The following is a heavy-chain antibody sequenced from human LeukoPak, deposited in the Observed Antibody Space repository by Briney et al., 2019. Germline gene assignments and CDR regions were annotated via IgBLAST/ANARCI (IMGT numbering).Heavy chain of an antibody. D-gene: IGHD3-3*01. J-gene: IGHJ4*02. V-gene: IGHV3-23*01. Sequence: GGSLRLSCSASGFTFSIYAMSWVRQAPGKGLEWVSGISGSSSHTLDADSVRGRFTISRDDTRNTLYLHMNSLRAEDTALYYCAKEHDYSNAAPEWGFDSWGQGTLVTVSS. CDR1: GFTFSIYA. CDR3: AKEHDYSNAAPEWGFDS. CDR2: ISGSSSHT.